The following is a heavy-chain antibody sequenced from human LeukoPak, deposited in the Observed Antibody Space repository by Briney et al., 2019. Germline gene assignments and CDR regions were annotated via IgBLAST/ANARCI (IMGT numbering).Heavy chain of an antibody. CDR1: GFAFSTYG. V-gene: IGHV3-23*01. J-gene: IGHJ4*02. Sequence: GGSLRLSCAASGFAFSTYGMTWVRQAPGRGLEWVSAISGSAARTFYADSVKGRFTISRDNSKNTLSLQMNSLRAEDTAVYYCAKRGPGSPESGKYYFDYWGQGTLVTVSS. D-gene: IGHD3-10*01. CDR2: ISGSAART. CDR3: AKRGPGSPESGKYYFDY.